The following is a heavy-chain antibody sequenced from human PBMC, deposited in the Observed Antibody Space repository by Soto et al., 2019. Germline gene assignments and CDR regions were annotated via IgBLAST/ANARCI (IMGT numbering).Heavy chain of an antibody. CDR1: VFTFSSYA. D-gene: IGHD6-19*01. CDR3: ASGIAVAGSDY. Sequence: GGSLRLSCAASVFTFSSYAMHWVRQAPGKGLEWLAVISYDGSNKXXADSLKRRXTMSRHNSNNTXYPQTXNLTAEDTAVYYCASGIAVAGSDYWCQGTLVTGSS. CDR2: ISYDGSNK. J-gene: IGHJ4*02. V-gene: IGHV3-30-3*01.